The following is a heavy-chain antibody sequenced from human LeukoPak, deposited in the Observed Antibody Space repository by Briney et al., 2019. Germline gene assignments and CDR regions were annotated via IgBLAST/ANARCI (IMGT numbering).Heavy chain of an antibody. V-gene: IGHV3-11*04. D-gene: IGHD3-22*01. CDR3: ARDVYYDSSGYFYYYYYYMDV. Sequence: PGGSLRLSCAASGFTFSDYYMSWIRQAPGKGLEWVSYISSSGSTIYYADSVKGRFTISRDNAKNSLYLQMNSLRAEDTAVYYCARDVYYDSSGYFYYYYYYMDVWGKGTTVTISS. J-gene: IGHJ6*03. CDR1: GFTFSDYY. CDR2: ISSSGSTI.